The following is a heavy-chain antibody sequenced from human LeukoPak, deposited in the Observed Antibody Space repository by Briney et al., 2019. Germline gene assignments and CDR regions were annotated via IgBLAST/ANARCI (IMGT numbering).Heavy chain of an antibody. V-gene: IGHV4-4*07. D-gene: IGHD2-15*01. CDR3: ARVGWYFSSDDY. CDR1: GGSISSSS. CDR2: IYASGST. J-gene: IGHJ4*02. Sequence: SETPSLTCTVSGGSISSSSWSWIRQPAGKGLEWIGRIYASGSTNYNPPLKSRVTMSVDTSKNQVSLKLSSVTAADTAVYYCARVGWYFSSDDYWGQGTLVTVSS.